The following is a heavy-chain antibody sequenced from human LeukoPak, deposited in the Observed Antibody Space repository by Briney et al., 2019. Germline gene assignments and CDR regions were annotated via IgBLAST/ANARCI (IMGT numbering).Heavy chain of an antibody. J-gene: IGHJ4*02. CDR2: IFYSGNT. CDR1: GSSISSYY. D-gene: IGHD5-12*01. CDR3: ARARGYSGYLDRFDY. Sequence: PSETLSLTCTVSGSSISSYYWSWIRQPPGKGLEWIGYIFYSGNTNYNPSLKSRVTISVDTSKSQFSLKLRSVTAEGTAVYYCARARGYSGYLDRFDYWAQGTLVTVSS. V-gene: IGHV4-59*01.